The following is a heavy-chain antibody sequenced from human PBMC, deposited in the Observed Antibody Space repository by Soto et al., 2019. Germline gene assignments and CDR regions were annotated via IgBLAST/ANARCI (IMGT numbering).Heavy chain of an antibody. D-gene: IGHD1-1*01. CDR3: ARTTEFDY. CDR1: GFTFSNYY. J-gene: IGHJ4*02. V-gene: IGHV3-11*05. CDR2: ISSSGVYT. Sequence: QVHLVESGGALVKPGGSLRLSCAGSGFTFSNYYMSWIRRAPGKGLEWVSTISSSGVYTDYADSVKGRFTISRDNVDNSLQLQMNSLRADDTAVYYCARTTEFDYWGQGTQVTVSS.